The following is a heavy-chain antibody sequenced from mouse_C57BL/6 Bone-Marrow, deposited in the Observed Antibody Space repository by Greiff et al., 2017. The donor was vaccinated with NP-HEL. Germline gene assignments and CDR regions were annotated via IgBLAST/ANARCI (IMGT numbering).Heavy chain of an antibody. CDR1: GYTFTSYW. J-gene: IGHJ3*01. V-gene: IGHV1-7*01. CDR3: ARDHGASAPWFAY. D-gene: IGHD6-1*01. CDR2: INPSSGYT. Sequence: QVQLQQSGAELAKPGASVKLSCKASGYTFTSYWMHWVKRRPGQGLEWIGYINPSSGYTKYNQKFKDKATLTADKSSSTAYMQLSSLTYEDSAVYYCARDHGASAPWFAYWGQGTLVTVSA.